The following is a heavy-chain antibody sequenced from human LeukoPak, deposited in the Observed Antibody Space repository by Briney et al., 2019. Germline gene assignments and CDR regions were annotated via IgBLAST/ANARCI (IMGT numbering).Heavy chain of an antibody. V-gene: IGHV1-18*01. D-gene: IGHD5-12*01. Sequence: RASVKVSCKASGYTFTSYGISWVRRAPGQGLEWMGWISAYNGNTNYAQKLQGRVTMTTDTSTSTAYMELRSLRSDDTAVYYCASRLRGYSADYGMDVWGQGTTVTVSS. J-gene: IGHJ6*02. CDR3: ASRLRGYSADYGMDV. CDR1: GYTFTSYG. CDR2: ISAYNGNT.